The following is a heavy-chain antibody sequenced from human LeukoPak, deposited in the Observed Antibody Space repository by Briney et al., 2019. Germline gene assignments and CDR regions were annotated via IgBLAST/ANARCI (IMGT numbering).Heavy chain of an antibody. D-gene: IGHD4-17*01. CDR2: IYYSGST. V-gene: IGHV4-59*01. CDR3: ARDPYGDYGGGAFDI. CDR1: GGSISSYY. Sequence: SETLSLTCTVSGGSISSYYWSWIRQPPGKGLEWIGYIYYSGSTNYNPSLKSRVTISVDTSKNQFSLKLSSVTAADTAVYYCARDPYGDYGGGAFDIWGQGAMVTVSS. J-gene: IGHJ3*02.